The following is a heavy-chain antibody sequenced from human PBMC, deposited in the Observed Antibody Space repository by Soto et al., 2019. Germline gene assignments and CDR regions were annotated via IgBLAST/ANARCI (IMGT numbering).Heavy chain of an antibody. V-gene: IGHV3-30-3*01. CDR1: GFTFSSYA. CDR2: ISYDGSNK. CDR3: ARDREDIVLVPAAMRLRHYYGMDV. J-gene: IGHJ6*02. D-gene: IGHD2-2*01. Sequence: QVQLVESGGGVVQPGRSLRLSCAASGFTFSSYAMHWVRQAPGKGLEWVAVISYDGSNKYYADSVKGRFTISRGNSKNTLYLQMNSLRAEDTAVYYCARDREDIVLVPAAMRLRHYYGMDVWGQGTTVTVSS.